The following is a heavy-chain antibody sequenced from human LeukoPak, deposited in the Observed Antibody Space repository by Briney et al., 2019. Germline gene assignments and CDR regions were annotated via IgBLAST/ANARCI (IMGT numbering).Heavy chain of an antibody. Sequence: SETLSLTCAVYGGCFNGYYWSWIRQPPGKGRVWIGYIYYSGSTNYNPSLKSRVTISVDTSKNQFSLKLSSVTAACTAVYDCAVVPARSSTTCYKWEVFDGWGQGTMVTVSS. CDR1: GGCFNGYY. V-gene: IGHV4-59*01. CDR3: AVVPARSSTTCYKWEVFDG. CDR2: IYYSGST. D-gene: IGHD2-2*02. J-gene: IGHJ3*01.